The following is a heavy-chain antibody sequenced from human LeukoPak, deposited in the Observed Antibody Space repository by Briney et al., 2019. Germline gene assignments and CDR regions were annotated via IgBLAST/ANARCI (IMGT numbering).Heavy chain of an antibody. CDR3: AKLIIGLAAAGTSASDY. Sequence: GESLRLSCAASGFTFSSYAMSWVRQAPGKGLEWVSAISGSGGSTYYADSVKGRFTISRDNSKNTLYLQMNSLRAEDTAVYYCAKLIIGLAAAGTSASDYWGQGTLVTVSS. D-gene: IGHD6-13*01. J-gene: IGHJ4*02. V-gene: IGHV3-23*01. CDR2: ISGSGGST. CDR1: GFTFSSYA.